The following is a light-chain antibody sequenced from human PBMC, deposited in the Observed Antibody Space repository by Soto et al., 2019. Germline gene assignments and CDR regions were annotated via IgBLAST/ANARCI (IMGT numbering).Light chain of an antibody. J-gene: IGLJ2*01. V-gene: IGLV2-14*01. CDR2: DVS. Sequence: QSALTQPASVSGSPGQSITISCTGTSSDVGGYNYVSWYQQHPGKAPKLMIYDVSNRPSGVSNGFSGSKSGNTASLTISGHQAEDEADYYCSSYTSSSLVVFGGGTKPTVL. CDR1: SSDVGGYNY. CDR3: SSYTSSSLVV.